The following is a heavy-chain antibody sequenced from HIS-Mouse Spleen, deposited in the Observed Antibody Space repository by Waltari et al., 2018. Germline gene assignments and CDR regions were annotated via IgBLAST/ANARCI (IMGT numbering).Heavy chain of an antibody. Sequence: QLQLQESGPGLVKPSETLSLTCTVSGGSISSSSYYWGWIRQPPGKGLEWIGSIYYSGSTYYNPSLKSRVTISVDTSKNQFSLKLSSVTAADTAVYYCARDSDSSSWYGNYYYGMDVWGQGTTVTVSS. J-gene: IGHJ6*02. CDR1: GGSISSSSYY. CDR3: ARDSDSSSWYGNYYYGMDV. CDR2: IYYSGST. V-gene: IGHV4-39*07. D-gene: IGHD6-13*01.